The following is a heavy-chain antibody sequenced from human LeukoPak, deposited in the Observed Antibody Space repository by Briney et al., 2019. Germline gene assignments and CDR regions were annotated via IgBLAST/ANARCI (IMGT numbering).Heavy chain of an antibody. J-gene: IGHJ3*02. CDR2: IGIGSTTI. D-gene: IGHD3-16*02. V-gene: IGHV3-48*01. CDR3: ARDYQYAFDI. CDR1: GFTFSSYS. Sequence: PGGSLRLSCAASGFTFSSYSMNWLRQAPGKGLEWVSYIGIGSTTIYYADSVKGRFTSSRDNAKNSLYLQMNSLRAEDTAVYYCARDYQYAFDIWGQGTIVTVSS.